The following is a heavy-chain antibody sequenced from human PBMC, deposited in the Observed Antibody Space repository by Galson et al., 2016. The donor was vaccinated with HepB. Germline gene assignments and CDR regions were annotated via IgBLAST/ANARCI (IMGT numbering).Heavy chain of an antibody. V-gene: IGHV3-7*03. J-gene: IGHJ4*02. CDR1: RFTFSNYW. D-gene: IGHD4-11*01. CDR2: IKPDGSEK. Sequence: SLRLSCADSRFTFSNYWMTWVRQAPGKGLEWVANIKPDGSEKNYVDSVKGRFTISRDNAKNSLSLQMNSLRAEDAAIYYCARDDSSANGGHWGQGTLVTVSS. CDR3: ARDDSSANGGH.